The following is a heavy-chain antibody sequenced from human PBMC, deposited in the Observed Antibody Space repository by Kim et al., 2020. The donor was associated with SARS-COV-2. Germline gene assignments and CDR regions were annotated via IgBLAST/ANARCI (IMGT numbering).Heavy chain of an antibody. Sequence: GESLKISCKGSGYSFTSYWISWVRQMPGKGLEWMGRIDPSDSYTNYSPSFQGHVTISADKSISTAYLQWSSLKASDTAMYYCARTYRIAVAGMSLLDYWGQGTLVTVSS. V-gene: IGHV5-10-1*01. J-gene: IGHJ4*02. CDR2: IDPSDSYT. CDR3: ARTYRIAVAGMSLLDY. CDR1: GYSFTSYW. D-gene: IGHD6-19*01.